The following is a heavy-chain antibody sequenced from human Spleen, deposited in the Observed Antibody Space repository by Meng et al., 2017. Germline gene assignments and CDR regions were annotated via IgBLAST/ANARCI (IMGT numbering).Heavy chain of an antibody. Sequence: GGSLRLSCAGSAFTFSDYYMTWVRQAPGKGLDWVSYISSYSGDKNYADSVKGRFTISRDNAKNSLYLQMNSLRVEDTAVYYCARIAYSSSCPDYWGQGTLVTVSS. J-gene: IGHJ4*02. V-gene: IGHV3-11*06. CDR2: ISSYSGDK. CDR3: ARIAYSSSCPDY. D-gene: IGHD6-13*01. CDR1: AFTFSDYY.